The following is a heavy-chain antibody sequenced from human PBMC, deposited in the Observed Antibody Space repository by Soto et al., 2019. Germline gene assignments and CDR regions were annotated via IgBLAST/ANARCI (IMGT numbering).Heavy chain of an antibody. V-gene: IGHV4-30-4*01. CDR3: ARERPDGSRLDP. Sequence: QVQLRESGPGLVKPSQSLCLTCTVSGGSISSGDYYWSWIRQPPGKGLEWIGYIYYSGSTYYNPSLKSRVTISVDTSKNQFSLKLSSVTAADTAVYYCARERPDGSRLDPWGQGTLVTVSS. J-gene: IGHJ5*02. CDR1: GGSISSGDYY. CDR2: IYYSGST. D-gene: IGHD6-13*01.